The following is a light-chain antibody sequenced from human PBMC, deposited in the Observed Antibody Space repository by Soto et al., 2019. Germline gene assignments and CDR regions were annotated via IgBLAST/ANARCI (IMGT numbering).Light chain of an antibody. J-gene: IGLJ3*02. Sequence: QSALTQPPSVSGSPGPSVTISCTGTSSDLGSYNRVAWYQQFPGTAPKLIIYEVRTRPSGVPDRFSGSKAGYTASLTISGLQAEDEADYYCSSYTTSSTGVCGGGTQLTVL. CDR1: SSDLGSYNR. V-gene: IGLV2-18*02. CDR3: SSYTTSSTGV. CDR2: EVR.